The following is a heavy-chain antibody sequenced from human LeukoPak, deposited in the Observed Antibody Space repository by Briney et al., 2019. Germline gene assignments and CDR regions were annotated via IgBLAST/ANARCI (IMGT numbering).Heavy chain of an antibody. V-gene: IGHV1-69*13. CDR2: IIPIFGTA. J-gene: IGHJ3*02. CDR3: ARDRFYYDSSGSQTMDDAFDI. Sequence: GASVKVSCKASGGTFSSYAISWVRQAPGQGLEWMGGIIPIFGTANYAQKFQGRVTITADESTSTAYMELSSLRSEDTAVYYCARDRFYYDSSGSQTMDDAFDIWGQGTMVTVSS. CDR1: GGTFSSYA. D-gene: IGHD3-22*01.